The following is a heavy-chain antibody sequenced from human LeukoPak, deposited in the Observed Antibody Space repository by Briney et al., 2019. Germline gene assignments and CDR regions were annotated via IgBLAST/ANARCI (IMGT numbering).Heavy chain of an antibody. CDR3: ARGQDGSGSRRYYFDY. D-gene: IGHD3-10*01. CDR2: ISYDGSNK. CDR1: GFTFSSYA. J-gene: IGHJ4*02. Sequence: GGSLRLSCAASGFTFSSYAMHWVRQAPGKGLEGVAVISYDGSNKYYADSVKGRFTISRDNSKNTLYLQMNSLRAEATAVYYCARGQDGSGSRRYYFDYWGQGTLVTVSS. V-gene: IGHV3-30*04.